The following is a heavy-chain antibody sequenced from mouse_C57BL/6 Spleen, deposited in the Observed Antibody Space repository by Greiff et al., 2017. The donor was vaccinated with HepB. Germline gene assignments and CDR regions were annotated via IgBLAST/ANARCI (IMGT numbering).Heavy chain of an antibody. CDR1: GYTFTSYD. Sequence: QVQLKESGPELVKPGASVKLSCKASGYTFTSYDINWVKQRPGQGLEWIGWIYPRDGSTKYNEKFKGKATLTVDTSSSTAYMELHSLTSEDSAVYFCAIDPFAYWGQGTLVTVSA. CDR2: IYPRDGST. V-gene: IGHV1-85*01. J-gene: IGHJ3*01. CDR3: AIDPFAY.